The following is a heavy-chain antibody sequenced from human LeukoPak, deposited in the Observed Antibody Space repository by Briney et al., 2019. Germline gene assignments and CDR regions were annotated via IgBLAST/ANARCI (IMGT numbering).Heavy chain of an antibody. J-gene: IGHJ4*02. CDR1: GGSFSGYY. Sequence: PSGTLSLTCAVYGGSFSGYYWSWIRQPPGKGLEWIGEINHSGSTNYNPSLKSRVTISVDTSKNQFSLKLSSVTAADTAVYYCARLEYSSSSLVYDYWGQGTLVTVSS. CDR3: ARLEYSSSSLVYDY. CDR2: INHSGST. D-gene: IGHD6-13*01. V-gene: IGHV4-34*01.